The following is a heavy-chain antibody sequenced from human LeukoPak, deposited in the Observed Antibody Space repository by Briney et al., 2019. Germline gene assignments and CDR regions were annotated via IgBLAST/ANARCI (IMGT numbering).Heavy chain of an antibody. CDR3: ARGGAARPDI. V-gene: IGHV3-30-3*01. J-gene: IGHJ3*02. Sequence: GGPLRLSCAASGFTFNSYSMHWVRQAPGKGLEWVTAISDDETYKFYADSVKGRFTISRDNAKNSLFLQMNNLRAEDTAVYYCARGGAARPDIWGQGTMVTVSS. CDR1: GFTFNSYS. CDR2: ISDDETYK. D-gene: IGHD6-6*01.